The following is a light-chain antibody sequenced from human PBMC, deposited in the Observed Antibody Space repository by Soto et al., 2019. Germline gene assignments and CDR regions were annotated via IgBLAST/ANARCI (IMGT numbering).Light chain of an antibody. CDR1: QDINSW. V-gene: IGKV1D-12*01. CDR3: QQAHSFPLT. Sequence: DIQMTQSPSSMSASVGDRITITCRASQDINSWLAWYQQKPGKAPKLLIYTAPNLHGASSLQSVVPSRFSVSGSGADFTLTISSLQPEDFATYYCQQAHSFPLTFGGGTKVEIK. J-gene: IGKJ4*01. CDR2: TAPNLHGAS.